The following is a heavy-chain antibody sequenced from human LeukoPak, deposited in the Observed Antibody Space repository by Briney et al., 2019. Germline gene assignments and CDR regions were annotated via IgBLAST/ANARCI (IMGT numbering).Heavy chain of an antibody. Sequence: GGSLRLSCAASGFTFSSYAMHWVRQAPGKGLGWVAVISYDGSNKYYADSVKGRFTISRDNAKNSLYLQMNTLRAEDTAVYYCARGRYNYGYIYDYWGQGTLVTVSS. J-gene: IGHJ4*02. CDR3: ARGRYNYGYIYDY. CDR2: ISYDGSNK. CDR1: GFTFSSYA. D-gene: IGHD5-18*01. V-gene: IGHV3-30*04.